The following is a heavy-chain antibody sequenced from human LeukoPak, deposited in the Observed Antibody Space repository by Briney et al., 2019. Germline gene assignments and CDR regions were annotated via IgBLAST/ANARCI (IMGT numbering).Heavy chain of an antibody. Sequence: WASVKVSCKASGYIFTRYAMNWVRQAPGQGLEWMGGIIPIFGTANYAQKFQGRVTITADESTSTAYMELSSLRSEDTAVYYCARVWLTGTSSYYFDYWGQGTLVTASS. CDR2: IIPIFGTA. CDR1: GYIFTRYA. J-gene: IGHJ4*02. CDR3: ARVWLTGTSSYYFDY. V-gene: IGHV1-69*13. D-gene: IGHD1-20*01.